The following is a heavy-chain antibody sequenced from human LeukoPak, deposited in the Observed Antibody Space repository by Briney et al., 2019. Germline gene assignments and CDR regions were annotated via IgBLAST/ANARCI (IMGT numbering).Heavy chain of an antibody. J-gene: IGHJ4*02. CDR1: GINFSNYW. D-gene: IGHD3-10*01. CDR2: IKLDGTTK. Sequence: GGSLRLSCTASGINFSNYWMSWVRQAPGKGLEWVANIKLDGTTKDYVDSVKGRFTIFRDNAKNSLYLQMNSLRAEDTAVYYCANENYYGSGSYADHWGQGTLVTVSS. V-gene: IGHV3-7*01. CDR3: ANENYYGSGSYADH.